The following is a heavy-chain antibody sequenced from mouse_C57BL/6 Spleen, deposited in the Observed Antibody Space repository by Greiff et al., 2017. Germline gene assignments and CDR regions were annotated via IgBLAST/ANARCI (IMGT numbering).Heavy chain of an antibody. CDR1: GYTFTSYW. Sequence: QVQLQQPGAELVKPGASVKLSCKASGYTFTSYWMHWVKQRPGQGLEWIGMIHPNSGSTNYNEKFKSKDTLTVDKSSSTAYMQLSSLTSEDSAVYYCARQAVVATRYFDVWGTGTTVTVSS. J-gene: IGHJ1*03. CDR2: IHPNSGST. CDR3: ARQAVVATRYFDV. D-gene: IGHD1-1*01. V-gene: IGHV1-64*01.